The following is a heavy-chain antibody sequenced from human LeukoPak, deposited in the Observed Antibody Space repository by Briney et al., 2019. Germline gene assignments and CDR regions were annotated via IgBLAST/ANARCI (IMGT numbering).Heavy chain of an antibody. V-gene: IGHV1-2*02. CDR3: ARTRLYYDSSGFYFPF. D-gene: IGHD3-22*01. CDR2: INPNSGGT. J-gene: IGHJ4*02. Sequence: ASVKVSCKASGNTFIGYYMHWVRQAPGQGLEWMGWINPNSGGTNYAQKFQGRVTMTRDTSISTAYMELSRLRADDTAVYYCARTRLYYDSSGFYFPFWGQGTLVTVSS. CDR1: GNTFIGYY.